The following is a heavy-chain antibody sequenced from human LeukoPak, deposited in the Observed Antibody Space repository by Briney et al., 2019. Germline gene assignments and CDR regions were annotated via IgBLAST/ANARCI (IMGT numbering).Heavy chain of an antibody. Sequence: ESLQISCQGSGYSFTSYWIGWVRQMPGKGLEWMGIIYPGDSDTRYSPSFQGQVTISADKSISTAYLQWSSLKASDTAMYYCARTRTDYGDRLDYWGQGTLVTVSS. V-gene: IGHV5-51*01. D-gene: IGHD4-17*01. CDR3: ARTRTDYGDRLDY. J-gene: IGHJ4*02. CDR1: GYSFTSYW. CDR2: IYPGDSDT.